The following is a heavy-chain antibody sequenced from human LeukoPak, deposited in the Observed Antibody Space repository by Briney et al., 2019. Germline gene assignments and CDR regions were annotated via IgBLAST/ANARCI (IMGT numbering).Heavy chain of an antibody. Sequence: ASVKVSCKASGYTFTNYGISWVRQAPGQGLEWMGWISIYNANTDYAQKLRGRVTMTTDTSTSTAYMELRSLRSDDTAVYYCARITYDFWSGYYMPDDPWGQGTLVTVSS. CDR1: GYTFTNYG. V-gene: IGHV1-18*01. CDR2: ISIYNANT. J-gene: IGHJ5*02. D-gene: IGHD3-3*01. CDR3: ARITYDFWSGYYMPDDP.